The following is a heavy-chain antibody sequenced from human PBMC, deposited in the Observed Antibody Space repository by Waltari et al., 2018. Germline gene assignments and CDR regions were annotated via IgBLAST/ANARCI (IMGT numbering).Heavy chain of an antibody. CDR1: GYIFSNYG. D-gene: IGHD6-13*01. CDR2: IYPYSGNT. CDR3: ARDDTDSSNFGGF. Sequence: QLVQSGAEVKKPGASVKVSCNASGYIFSNYGITWVRKAPGQGREWMGWIYPYSGNTKYEQSLQGRVTLTTDTSTTTAYMEIRSLRSDDTAIYYCARDDTDSSNFGGFWGQGTLVTVSS. J-gene: IGHJ4*02. V-gene: IGHV1-18*01.